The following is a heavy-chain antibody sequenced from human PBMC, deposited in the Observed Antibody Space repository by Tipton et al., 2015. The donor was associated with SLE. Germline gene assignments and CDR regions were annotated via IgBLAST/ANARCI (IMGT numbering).Heavy chain of an antibody. CDR2: ISGFNDNT. D-gene: IGHD6-13*01. J-gene: IGHJ4*02. Sequence: QLVQSGPEVKETGASVKVSCQASGYKFTTYGIGWVRQAPGQGLEWMGWISGFNDNTNYAQKLQGRVTMTTDTSTSTAYMELRSLRSDDTAVYYCARESGPYSSSWHYWGQGTLVTVSS. CDR3: ARESGPYSSSWHY. CDR1: GYKFTTYG. V-gene: IGHV1-18*01.